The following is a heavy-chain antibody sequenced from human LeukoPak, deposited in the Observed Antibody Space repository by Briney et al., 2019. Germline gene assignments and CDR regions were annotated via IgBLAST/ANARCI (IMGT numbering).Heavy chain of an antibody. Sequence: GASVKVSCKASGGTFSSYAISWVRQAPGQGLEWKGGIIPIFGTANYAQKFQGRVTITADESTSTAYMELSSLRSEDTAVYYCARDSSGYYYRTGFDYWGQGTLVTVSS. V-gene: IGHV1-69*01. CDR2: IIPIFGTA. CDR1: GGTFSSYA. J-gene: IGHJ4*02. CDR3: ARDSSGYYYRTGFDY. D-gene: IGHD3-22*01.